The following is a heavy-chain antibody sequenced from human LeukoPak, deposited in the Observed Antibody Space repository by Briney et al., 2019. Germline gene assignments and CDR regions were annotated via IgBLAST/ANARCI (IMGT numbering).Heavy chain of an antibody. CDR3: AKGLYVRAAPDY. Sequence: GGSLRLSCAASGFTFSSYAMSWVHQAPGKGLEWVSAISGSGGSTYYADSVKGRFTISGDNSKNTLYLQMNSLRAEDTAVYYCAKGLYVRAAPDYWGQGTLVTVSS. CDR2: ISGSGGST. D-gene: IGHD3-16*02. V-gene: IGHV3-23*01. J-gene: IGHJ4*02. CDR1: GFTFSSYA.